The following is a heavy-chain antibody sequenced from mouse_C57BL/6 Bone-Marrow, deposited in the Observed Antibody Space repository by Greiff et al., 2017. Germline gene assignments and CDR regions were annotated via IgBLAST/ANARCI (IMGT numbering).Heavy chain of an antibody. J-gene: IGHJ4*01. CDR3: ASPTVYYAMDY. Sequence: EVKLMESGGDLVKPGGSLKLSCAASGFTFSSYGMSWVRQTPDKRLEWVATISSGGSYTYYPDSVKGRFTISRDNAKNTLYLQLSSLKSEDTAMYYCASPTVYYAMDYWGQGTSVTVSS. CDR1: GFTFSSYG. D-gene: IGHD1-1*01. V-gene: IGHV5-6*01. CDR2: ISSGGSYT.